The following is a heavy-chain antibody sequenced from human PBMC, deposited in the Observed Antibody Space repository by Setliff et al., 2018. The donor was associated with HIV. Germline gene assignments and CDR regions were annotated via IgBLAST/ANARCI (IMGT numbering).Heavy chain of an antibody. V-gene: IGHV4-59*01. D-gene: IGHD2-21*02. Sequence: PSETLSLTCTVSGDSISNYYWSWIRQPPGKGLEWIGYIHYSGSTNYNPSLKSRVTISVDTSKSQFSLRLSSVTAADTAVYYCARDRDVVVTAYPYYYYYGMDVWGQGTTVTVSS. CDR3: ARDRDVVVTAYPYYYYYGMDV. CDR1: GDSISNYY. CDR2: IHYSGST. J-gene: IGHJ6*02.